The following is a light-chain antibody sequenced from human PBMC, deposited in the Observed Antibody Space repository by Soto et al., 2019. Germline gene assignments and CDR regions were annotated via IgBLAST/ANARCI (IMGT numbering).Light chain of an antibody. CDR3: QQYNSYPLT. V-gene: IGKV1-5*03. J-gene: IGKJ4*01. Sequence: DIPMTQSPSTLSASVGDRVTITCRASQTISGWLAWYQQKPGKAPRLLIYKASTLESGVPSRFSGSGSGTEFTLTISSLQPDDFATYYCQQYNSYPLTFGGGTKVEIK. CDR1: QTISGW. CDR2: KAS.